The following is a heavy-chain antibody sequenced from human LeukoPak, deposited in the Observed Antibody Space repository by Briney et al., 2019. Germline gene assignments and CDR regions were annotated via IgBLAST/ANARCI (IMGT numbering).Heavy chain of an antibody. CDR3: AREVPQSRELLFDP. CDR2: ISGNGGST. D-gene: IGHD1-26*01. V-gene: IGHV3-64*02. CDR1: GFTFSTYS. Sequence: GGSLRLSCAASGFTFSTYSMHWVRQSPGKGLEYVSAISGNGGSTFYADSVKGRFTISRDNSMNTLYLQMGSLRAEDMAVYYCAREVPQSRELLFDPWSRGTLVTVSS. J-gene: IGHJ5*02.